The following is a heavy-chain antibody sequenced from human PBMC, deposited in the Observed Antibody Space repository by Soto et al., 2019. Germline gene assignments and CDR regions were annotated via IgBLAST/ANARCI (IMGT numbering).Heavy chain of an antibody. CDR2: IYYSGST. CDR3: ARVLRGLNAFDI. J-gene: IGHJ3*02. V-gene: IGHV4-31*03. Sequence: PSETLSLTCTVSGGSVSSGGYYWSWIRQHPGKGLEWIGYIYYSGSTYYNPSLKSRVTISVDTSKNQFSLKLSSVTAADTAVYYCARVLRGLNAFDIWGQGTMVTVS. D-gene: IGHD4-17*01. CDR1: GGSVSSGGYY.